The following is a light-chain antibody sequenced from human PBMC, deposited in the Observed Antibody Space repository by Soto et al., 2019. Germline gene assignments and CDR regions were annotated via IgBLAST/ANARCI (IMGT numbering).Light chain of an antibody. V-gene: IGKV3-20*01. Sequence: EIVLTQTPGTLSLSPGERATLSFRASQSVSISYLAWYQQKPGQAPRLLIYGASSRATGIPDRFSGSGSGTDFTLTISRLEPEDFAVYYCQQHGISHITFGQGTRLEIK. J-gene: IGKJ5*01. CDR3: QQHGISHIT. CDR1: QSVSISY. CDR2: GAS.